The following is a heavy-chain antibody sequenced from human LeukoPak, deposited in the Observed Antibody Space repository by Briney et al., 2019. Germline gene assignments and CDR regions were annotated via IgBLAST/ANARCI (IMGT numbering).Heavy chain of an antibody. Sequence: GGSLRLSCAASGFSFCSYAMGWTRQAPGQGLEWVSAISGSGSHANYAESVKGRFTISRDNSKNTLYLQMHSLIAADTAVYYCGSGPVGTTVPWGQGTLVTVSS. CDR2: ISGSGSHA. V-gene: IGHV3-23*01. D-gene: IGHD1-1*01. CDR3: GSGPVGTTVP. J-gene: IGHJ5*02. CDR1: GFSFCSYA.